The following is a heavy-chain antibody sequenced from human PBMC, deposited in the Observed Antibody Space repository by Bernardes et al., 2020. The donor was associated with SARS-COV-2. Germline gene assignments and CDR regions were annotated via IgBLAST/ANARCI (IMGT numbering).Heavy chain of an antibody. CDR1: GFDFRDYW. J-gene: IGHJ6*02. CDR3: VRPAGMDV. V-gene: IGHV3-7*03. Sequence: LRRSCAGSGFDFRDYWMTWVRQAPGKGLEWVANIKRDGSETYYVDSVKGRFTISRDNAKNLVFLQMNSLRAEDTAVFYCVRPAGMDVWGQGTMVTVSS. CDR2: IKRDGSET.